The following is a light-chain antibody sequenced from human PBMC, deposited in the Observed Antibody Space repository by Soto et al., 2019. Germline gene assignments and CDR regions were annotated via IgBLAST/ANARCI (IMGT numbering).Light chain of an antibody. CDR1: QSVSSY. V-gene: IGKV3D-11*02. CDR3: QQRSNWHPA. CDR2: DAS. Sequence: EIVVTPSPATLSLSPWERATLSCMASQSVSSYLAWYQQKPGQAPRLLIYDASSRATGIPARFSGSGPGTDFTLTISSLEPEDFAVYYCQQRSNWHPAFGQGTRLEIK. J-gene: IGKJ5*01.